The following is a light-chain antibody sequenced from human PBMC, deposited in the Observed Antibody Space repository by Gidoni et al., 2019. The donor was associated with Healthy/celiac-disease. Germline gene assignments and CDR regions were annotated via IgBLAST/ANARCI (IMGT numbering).Light chain of an antibody. Sequence: EIVMTQSPATLSVSPGERATLSCRARQSVSSNLAWYQQKPGQPPRLLIYGASTRATGIPARFRGSGSGTEFTLNISSLQSEDFAVYYCQQYNNWPLMYTFGQGTKLEIK. J-gene: IGKJ2*01. V-gene: IGKV3-15*01. CDR3: QQYNNWPLMYT. CDR2: GAS. CDR1: QSVSSN.